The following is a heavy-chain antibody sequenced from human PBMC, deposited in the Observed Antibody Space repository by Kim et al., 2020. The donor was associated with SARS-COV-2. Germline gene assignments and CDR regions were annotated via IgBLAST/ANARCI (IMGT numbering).Heavy chain of an antibody. CDR2: ISGSGGST. J-gene: IGHJ4*02. CDR3: AKDTRLSIAPDY. V-gene: IGHV3-23*01. CDR1: GFTFSSYA. D-gene: IGHD6-6*01. Sequence: GGSLRLSCAASGFTFSSYAMSWVRQAPGKGLEWVAAISGSGGSTYYADSVKGRFTISRDNSKNTLYLQMNSLRAEDTAVYYCAKDTRLSIAPDYWGQGNLVTVSS.